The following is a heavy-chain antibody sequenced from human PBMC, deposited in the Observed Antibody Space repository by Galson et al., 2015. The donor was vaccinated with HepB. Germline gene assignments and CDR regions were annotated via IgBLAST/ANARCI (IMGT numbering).Heavy chain of an antibody. Sequence: SLRLSCAASGFTFSSYAMHWVRQAPGKGLEWVAVISYDGSNKYYADSVKGRFTISRDNSKNTLYLQMNSLRAEDTAVYYCARDKDGYSYGPKANFFFDYWGQGTLVTVSS. V-gene: IGHV3-30-3*01. D-gene: IGHD5-18*01. CDR1: GFTFSSYA. J-gene: IGHJ4*02. CDR3: ARDKDGYSYGPKANFFFDY. CDR2: ISYDGSNK.